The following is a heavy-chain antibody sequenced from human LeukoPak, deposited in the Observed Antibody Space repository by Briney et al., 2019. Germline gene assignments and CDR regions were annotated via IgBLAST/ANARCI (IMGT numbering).Heavy chain of an antibody. CDR2: SYSGGST. D-gene: IGHD2-8*02. CDR1: AFSDKSNY. CDR3: ASRHCSGENCYAGPLDF. Sequence: GGSLRLSCVASAFSDKSNYMSWVRQAPGKGLEWVSVSYSGGSTYYEDSVKGRFTVSSDVSKNTLYLQMNNLRGEDTAVYYCASRHCSGENCYAGPLDFWGQGIQVTVSS. V-gene: IGHV3-53*01. J-gene: IGHJ4*02.